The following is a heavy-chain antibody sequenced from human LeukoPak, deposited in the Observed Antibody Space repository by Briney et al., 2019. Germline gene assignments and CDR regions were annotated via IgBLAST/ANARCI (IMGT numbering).Heavy chain of an antibody. V-gene: IGHV4-59*01. D-gene: IGHD5-24*01. CDR1: GGSISSYY. Sequence: SETLSLTCTVSGGSISSYYWSWIRQPPGKGLEWIGYIYYSGSTNYNPSLKSRVTISVDTSKNQFSLKLSSVTAADTAVYYCARVHGGYNYLFWFDPWGQGTLVTVSS. J-gene: IGHJ5*02. CDR3: ARVHGGYNYLFWFDP. CDR2: IYYSGST.